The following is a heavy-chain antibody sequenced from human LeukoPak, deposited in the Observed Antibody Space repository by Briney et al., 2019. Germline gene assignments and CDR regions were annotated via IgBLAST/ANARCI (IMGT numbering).Heavy chain of an antibody. CDR1: GYTVTGYY. Sequence: ASVKVSCKASGYTVTGYYMHWVRQAPGQGLEWMGWINPNSGGTNYAQKFQGRVNMTRDTSISTAYMELSRLRSDDTAVYYCAREIQLWPYYFDYWGQGTLVTVSS. V-gene: IGHV1-2*02. D-gene: IGHD5-18*01. CDR3: AREIQLWPYYFDY. CDR2: INPNSGGT. J-gene: IGHJ4*02.